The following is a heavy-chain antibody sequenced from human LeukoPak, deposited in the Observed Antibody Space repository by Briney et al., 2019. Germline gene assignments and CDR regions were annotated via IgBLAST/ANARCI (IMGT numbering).Heavy chain of an antibody. CDR2: MNPNSGNT. J-gene: IGHJ4*02. Sequence: ASVKVSCKASGYTFTSYDINWVRQATGQGLEWMGWMNPNSGNTGYAQKFQGRVTMTRNTSISTAYMELSSLRSEDTAVYYCTRGAIAAAGHRDYWGQGTLVTVSS. CDR3: TRGAIAAAGHRDY. D-gene: IGHD6-13*01. V-gene: IGHV1-8*01. CDR1: GYTFTSYD.